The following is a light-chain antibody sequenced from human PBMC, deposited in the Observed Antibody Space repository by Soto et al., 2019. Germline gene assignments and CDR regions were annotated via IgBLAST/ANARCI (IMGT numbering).Light chain of an antibody. J-gene: IGKJ1*01. Sequence: DIQMTQSPSSLSASVGDRVTITCRASQGIRNDLAWYQQKPGKAPKRLIYAASSLQSGVPSMFSGSGSRTEFTLTISSLQPEDSATYYWLQHNNYPPATFGQGTKVEIK. CDR3: LQHNNYPPAT. CDR2: AAS. CDR1: QGIRND. V-gene: IGKV1-17*01.